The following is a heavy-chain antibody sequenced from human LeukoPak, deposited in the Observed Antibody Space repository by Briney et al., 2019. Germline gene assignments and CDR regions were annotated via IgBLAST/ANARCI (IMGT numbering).Heavy chain of an antibody. V-gene: IGHV3-21*05. CDR3: ATLGVPAAVYGMDV. CDR1: GFTFTSYG. CDR2: ISSSSSYT. J-gene: IGHJ6*02. Sequence: PGGSLRLSCAASGFTFTSYGMSWVRQAPGKGLEWVSYISSSSSYTNYADSVKGRFTISRDNAKNSLYLQMNSLRAEDTAVYYCATLGVPAAVYGMDVWGQGTTVTVSS. D-gene: IGHD2-2*01.